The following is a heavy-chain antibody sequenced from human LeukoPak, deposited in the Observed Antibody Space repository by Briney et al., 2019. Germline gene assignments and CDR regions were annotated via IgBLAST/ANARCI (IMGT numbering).Heavy chain of an antibody. CDR3: VKSAQYSSAWFTGCFDY. J-gene: IGHJ4*02. CDR1: GYTFSDYY. CDR2: INPNSGDT. V-gene: IGHV1-2*02. Sequence: ASVKVSCKASGYTFSDYYLHWVRQAPGQGLEWMGWINPNSGDTHYAQMFQGRVTLTRGTSINTAHMELRRLRSDDTAVYYCVKSAQYSSAWFTGCFDYWGQGAQVTVSS. D-gene: IGHD4-11*01.